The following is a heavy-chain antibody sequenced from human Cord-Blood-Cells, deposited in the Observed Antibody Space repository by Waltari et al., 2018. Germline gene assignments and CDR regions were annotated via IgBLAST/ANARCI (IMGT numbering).Heavy chain of an antibody. V-gene: IGHV4-59*01. CDR2: IYYSGLT. D-gene: IGHD6-13*01. J-gene: IGHJ5*02. CDR3: ARMYSSSWNWFDP. Sequence: QVQLQESGPGLVKPSETLSLTCTVSGGSISSYYWSWIRQPPGKGLEWIWYIYYSGLTNSHPSLKSRVAISVDTSKNQFSLKLSSVTAADTAVYYCARMYSSSWNWFDPWGQGTLVTVSS. CDR1: GGSISSYY.